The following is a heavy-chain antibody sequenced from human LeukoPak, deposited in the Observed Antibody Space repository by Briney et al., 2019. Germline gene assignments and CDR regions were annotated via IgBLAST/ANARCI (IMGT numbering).Heavy chain of an antibody. D-gene: IGHD2-15*01. CDR3: ARVGSGGSYTYLSWFDP. Sequence: SETLSLTCTVSGYSISSGYYWGWIRQPPGKGLEWIGSIYHSGSTYYNPSLKSRVTISVDTSKNQFSLKLSSVTAADTAVYYCARVGSGGSYTYLSWFDPWGQGTLVTVSS. V-gene: IGHV4-38-2*02. J-gene: IGHJ5*02. CDR1: GYSISSGYY. CDR2: IYHSGST.